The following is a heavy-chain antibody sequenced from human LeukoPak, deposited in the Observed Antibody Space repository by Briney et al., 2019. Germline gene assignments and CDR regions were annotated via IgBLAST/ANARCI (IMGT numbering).Heavy chain of an antibody. CDR2: IHQDESEK. J-gene: IGHJ4*02. D-gene: IGHD3-3*01. Sequence: GGSLRLSCAASGFTFNTYWMSWVRQAPGKGLEWVANIHQDESEKYYVDSVKGRFTISRDNAKNSLYLQMNSLRAEDTAVYYRARTYYDFWSGSRNIYYFDYWGQGTLVTVSS. CDR1: GFTFNTYW. CDR3: ARTYYDFWSGSRNIYYFDY. V-gene: IGHV3-7*03.